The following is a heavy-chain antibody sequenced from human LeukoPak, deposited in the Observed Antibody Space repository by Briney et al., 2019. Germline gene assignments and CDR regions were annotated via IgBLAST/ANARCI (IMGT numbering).Heavy chain of an antibody. CDR3: AREGWLRVDY. CDR2: ISSSSSTM. J-gene: IGHJ4*02. D-gene: IGHD5-12*01. Sequence: GGSLRLSCAASGFTFSRYWMHWVRQAPGKGLEWVSYISSSSSTMYYADSVKGRFTISRDNAKNSLYLQMNSLRAEDTAVYYCAREGWLRVDYWGQGTLVTVSS. V-gene: IGHV3-48*01. CDR1: GFTFSRYW.